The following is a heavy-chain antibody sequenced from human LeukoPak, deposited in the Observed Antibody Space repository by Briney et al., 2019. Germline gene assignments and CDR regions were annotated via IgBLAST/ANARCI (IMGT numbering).Heavy chain of an antibody. J-gene: IGHJ4*02. D-gene: IGHD3-10*01. CDR2: ISSSSYI. V-gene: IGHV3-21*01. Sequence: SGGSLRLSCAASGFTFSSYSMNWVRQAPGKGLEWVSSISSSSYIYYADSVKGRFTISRDNAKNSLYLQMNSLRAEDTAVYYCARDPAYGSGSYYDYWGQGTLVTVSS. CDR1: GFTFSSYS. CDR3: ARDPAYGSGSYYDY.